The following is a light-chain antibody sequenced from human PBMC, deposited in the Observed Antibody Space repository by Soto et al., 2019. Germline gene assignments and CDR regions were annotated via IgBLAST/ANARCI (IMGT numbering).Light chain of an antibody. J-gene: IGKJ3*01. CDR1: QVISNF. Sequence: DIQMTQSPSSLSASLGDRVTITCRASQVISNFLVWFQQKPGKVPNLLIYVASTLQTWVTSRFIGIGAGTDFNLTISILQPEDVASYSCQKYNSAPFTFGPGTTVDIK. V-gene: IGKV1-27*01. CDR3: QKYNSAPFT. CDR2: VAS.